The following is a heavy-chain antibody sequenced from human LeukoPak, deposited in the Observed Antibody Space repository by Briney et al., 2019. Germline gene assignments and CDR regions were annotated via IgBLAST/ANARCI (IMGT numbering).Heavy chain of an antibody. D-gene: IGHD3-10*01. V-gene: IGHV4-34*01. CDR3: ARGRTRWGLSGNRHLQFAFDY. Sequence: PSETLSLTCAVSGGSFSAYFWSWVRQSPEKGLEWIGDVNHSGSTNYNPSLKSRLTMSVDTSQNQFSLKLSSVTAADTALYYCARGRTRWGLSGNRHLQFAFDYWGQGALVTVSS. J-gene: IGHJ4*02. CDR1: GGSFSAYF. CDR2: VNHSGST.